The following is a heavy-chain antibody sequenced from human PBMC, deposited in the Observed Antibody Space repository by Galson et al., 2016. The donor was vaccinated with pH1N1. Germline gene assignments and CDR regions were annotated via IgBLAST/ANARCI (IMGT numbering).Heavy chain of an antibody. CDR1: GFTFSNYW. CDR3: ARAIGSRSAY. D-gene: IGHD3-16*02. J-gene: IGHJ4*02. CDR2: IKEDGSET. V-gene: IGHV3-7*01. Sequence: LRLSCAASGFTFSNYWMHWVRQVPGKGLQWVANIKEDGSETYYVDSVRGRFTISRDNAENSLYLQMNSLRDEDTALYYCARAIGSRSAYWGQGTLVTVSS.